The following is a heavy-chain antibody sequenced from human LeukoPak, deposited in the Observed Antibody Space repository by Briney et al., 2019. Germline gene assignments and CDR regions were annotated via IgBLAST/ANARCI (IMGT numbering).Heavy chain of an antibody. CDR2: ISSSSSTI. CDR3: ARGSNIVGTTTYFDF. J-gene: IGHJ4*02. V-gene: IGHV3-48*02. D-gene: IGHD1-26*01. CDR1: GFTFSSYS. Sequence: GGSLRLSCAASGFTFSSYSMSWVRQAPGKGLEWVSYISSSSSTIYYADSVKGRFSVSRDNAKNSLYLQMNSLRDEDTAVFYCARGSNIVGTTTYFDFWGQGTLVTVSS.